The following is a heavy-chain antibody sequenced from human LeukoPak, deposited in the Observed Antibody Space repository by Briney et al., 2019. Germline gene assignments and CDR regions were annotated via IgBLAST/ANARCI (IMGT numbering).Heavy chain of an antibody. CDR3: ARDITTQENWFDP. J-gene: IGHJ5*02. V-gene: IGHV1-18*01. CDR1: GYTFTSYA. CDR2: ISAYNGNT. Sequence: ASVKVSCKASGYTFTSYAMHWVRQAPGQRLEWMGWISAYNGNTNYAQKLQGRVTMTTDTSTSTAYMELRSLRSDDTAVYYCARDITTQENWFDPWGQGTLVTVSS. D-gene: IGHD4-11*01.